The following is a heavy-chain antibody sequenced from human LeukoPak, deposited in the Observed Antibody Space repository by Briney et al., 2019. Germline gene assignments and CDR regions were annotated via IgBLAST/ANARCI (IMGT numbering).Heavy chain of an antibody. CDR3: AKDTAMALGFDY. D-gene: IGHD5-18*01. CDR1: GFTFDDYA. V-gene: IGHV3-9*01. CDR2: SSWNSGSI. Sequence: PGRSLRLSCAASGFTFDDYAMHWVRHAPGKGLEWVSGSSWNSGSIGYADSVKGRFTISRDNAKNSLYLQMNSLRAEDTALYYCAKDTAMALGFDYWGQGTLVTVSS. J-gene: IGHJ4*02.